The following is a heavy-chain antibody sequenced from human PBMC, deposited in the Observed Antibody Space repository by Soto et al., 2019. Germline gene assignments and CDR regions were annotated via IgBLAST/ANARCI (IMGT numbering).Heavy chain of an antibody. CDR1: GFTFSSYC. Sequence: GGSVRLSCAASGFTFSSYCMYWVRQAPGKELVWVSRIKSEGSSTNYADSVKGRFTISRDNAKNTLYLQMNSLRAEDTAVYYCARPPYGSGSYYNVYFDYWGQGTLVTVSS. CDR3: ARPPYGSGSYYNVYFDY. V-gene: IGHV3-74*01. J-gene: IGHJ4*02. D-gene: IGHD3-10*01. CDR2: IKSEGSST.